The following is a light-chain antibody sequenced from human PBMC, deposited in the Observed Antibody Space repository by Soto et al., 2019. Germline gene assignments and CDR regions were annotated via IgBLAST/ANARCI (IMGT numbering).Light chain of an antibody. V-gene: IGKV3-15*01. CDR3: QQNKHWRT. CDR2: AAS. J-gene: IGKJ1*01. Sequence: VVMTQSPVTLSVSPGERVTLSCRASQSVDRALAWYQQKPGQGLRLLIYAASTRASGVPDRFSGSGSGTDFTPTISSLQSEYFAVYYCQQNKHWRTFGQGAKVESK. CDR1: QSVDRA.